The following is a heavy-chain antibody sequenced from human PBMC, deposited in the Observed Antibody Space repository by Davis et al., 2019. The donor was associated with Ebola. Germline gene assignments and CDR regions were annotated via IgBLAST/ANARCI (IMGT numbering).Heavy chain of an antibody. J-gene: IGHJ4*02. D-gene: IGHD6-13*01. CDR1: GYTFTSYA. Sequence: SCKASGYTFTSYAMHWVRQAPGKGLEWVAVISYDGSNKYYADSVQGRFTISRANSKNTLYLQMNSLRAEDTAVYYCARIAAAGHFDYWGQGTLVTVSS. V-gene: IGHV3-30-3*01. CDR2: ISYDGSNK. CDR3: ARIAAAGHFDY.